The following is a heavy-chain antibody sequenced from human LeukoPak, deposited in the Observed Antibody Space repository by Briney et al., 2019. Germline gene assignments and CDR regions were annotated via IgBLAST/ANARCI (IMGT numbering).Heavy chain of an antibody. D-gene: IGHD4-17*01. J-gene: IGHJ4*02. CDR2: INHSGST. Sequence: PSETLSLTCAVYGGSFSGYYWSWIRQPPGKGLEWIGEINHSGSTYYNPSLKSRVTISVDTSKNQFSLKLSSVTAADTAVYYCARTRGTTVTFDYWGQGTLVTVSS. CDR3: ARTRGTTVTFDY. CDR1: GGSFSGYY. V-gene: IGHV4-34*09.